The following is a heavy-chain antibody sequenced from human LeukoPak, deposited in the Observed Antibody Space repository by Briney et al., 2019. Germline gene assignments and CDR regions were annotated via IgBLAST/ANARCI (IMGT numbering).Heavy chain of an antibody. Sequence: SETLALTWAVYGGSFSGYYWSGIRQPPGKGLEGIGEINHSGSTNYNPSLKSLVTISVDTSKNQFSLRLSSVTVADTAVYYCARHGSYDSTGYALPPWVYYSDSWGQGSLVTVSS. D-gene: IGHD3-22*01. CDR1: GGSFSGYY. V-gene: IGHV4-34*01. J-gene: IGHJ4*02. CDR3: ARHGSYDSTGYALPPWVYYSDS. CDR2: INHSGST.